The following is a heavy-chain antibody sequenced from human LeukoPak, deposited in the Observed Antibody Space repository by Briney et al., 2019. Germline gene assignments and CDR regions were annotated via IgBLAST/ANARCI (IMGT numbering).Heavy chain of an antibody. D-gene: IGHD4-17*01. CDR2: INHSGST. CDR3: ARVPGYGDYVGY. CDR1: GGSFSGYY. Sequence: SETLSLTCAVYGGSFSGYYWSWIRQPPGKGLEWIGEINHSGSTNYNPSLKSRVTISVDTSKHQFSLKLSSVTAADTAVYYCARVPGYGDYVGYWGQGTLVTVSS. V-gene: IGHV4-34*01. J-gene: IGHJ4*02.